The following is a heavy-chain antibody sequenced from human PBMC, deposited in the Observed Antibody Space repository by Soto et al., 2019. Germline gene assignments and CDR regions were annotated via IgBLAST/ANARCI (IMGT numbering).Heavy chain of an antibody. CDR1: GYSFTSYW. D-gene: IGHD5-18*01. CDR3: ARPKAAMVTGFWDWFDP. J-gene: IGHJ5*02. V-gene: IGHV5-51*01. Sequence: GESLKISCKGSGYSFTSYWIGWVRQMPGKGLEWMGIIYPGDSDTRYSPSFQGQVTISADKSISTAYLQWSSLKASDTAMYYCARPKAAMVTGFWDWFDPWGQGTLVTVSS. CDR2: IYPGDSDT.